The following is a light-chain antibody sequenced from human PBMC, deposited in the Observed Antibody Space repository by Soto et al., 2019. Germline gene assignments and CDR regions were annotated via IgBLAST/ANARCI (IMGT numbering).Light chain of an antibody. V-gene: IGLV2-14*03. Sequence: QSALTQPASVSGSPGQSITISCTGTSSDVGGYNDVSWYQHHPGKAPILMIFAVSDRPSGVSNRFSGSKSGNAASLTISGLQAEDEADYYCSSFKSGNTYVFGTGTKVTVL. CDR3: SSFKSGNTYV. CDR2: AVS. J-gene: IGLJ1*01. CDR1: SSDVGGYND.